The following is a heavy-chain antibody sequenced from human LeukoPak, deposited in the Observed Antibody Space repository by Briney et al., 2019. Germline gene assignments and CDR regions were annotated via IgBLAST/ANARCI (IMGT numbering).Heavy chain of an antibody. CDR1: GGSISSYY. CDR2: INHSGST. D-gene: IGHD7-27*01. Sequence: SETLPLTCTLSGGSISSYYWSWIRQPPGEGLEWIGEINHSGSTNYNPSLKSRVTISVDTSKNQFSLKLSSVSAADTAVYYCARGRGNWGDAFDIWGQGTMFTVSS. J-gene: IGHJ3*02. CDR3: ARGRGNWGDAFDI. V-gene: IGHV4-34*01.